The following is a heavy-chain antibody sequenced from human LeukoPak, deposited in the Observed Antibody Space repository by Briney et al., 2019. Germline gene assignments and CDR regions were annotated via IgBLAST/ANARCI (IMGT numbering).Heavy chain of an antibody. Sequence: ASVKVSCKASGYTFTGYYTHWVRQAPGQGLEWMGWINPNSGGTNYAQKFQGRVTMTRDTSISTAYMELSRLRSDDTAVYYCARHIVATGTLFDYWGQGTLVTVSS. V-gene: IGHV1-2*02. J-gene: IGHJ4*02. CDR2: INPNSGGT. D-gene: IGHD5-12*01. CDR1: GYTFTGYY. CDR3: ARHIVATGTLFDY.